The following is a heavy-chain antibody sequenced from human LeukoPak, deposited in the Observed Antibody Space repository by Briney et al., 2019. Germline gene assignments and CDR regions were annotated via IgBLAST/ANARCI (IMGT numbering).Heavy chain of an antibody. CDR1: GFTFSSYN. D-gene: IGHD6-19*01. CDR3: ARDSGSGWYGPGDAFDI. Sequence: GGSLRLSCAASGFTFSSYNMNWVRQAPGKGLEWVSYISSRSNTIYYADSVKGRFTISRDNAKNSLYLQMNSLRAEDTAVYYCARDSGSGWYGPGDAFDIWGQGTMVTVSS. J-gene: IGHJ3*02. V-gene: IGHV3-48*01. CDR2: ISSRSNTI.